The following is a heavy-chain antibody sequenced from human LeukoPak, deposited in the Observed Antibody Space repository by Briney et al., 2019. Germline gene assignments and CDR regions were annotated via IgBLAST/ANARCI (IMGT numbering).Heavy chain of an antibody. CDR2: TYYRSKWYY. D-gene: IGHD2-15*01. V-gene: IGHV6-1*01. CDR1: GDSVSYNVAA. Sequence: SQTLSLTCAISGDSVSYNVAAWNWIRQSPSRGLEWLGRTYYRSKWYYDYALSVKSRSTINPDTSENQFSLQLNSVTPDDTAVYYCARDGTWRLDYWGQGILVTVSS. CDR3: ARDGTWRLDY. J-gene: IGHJ4*02.